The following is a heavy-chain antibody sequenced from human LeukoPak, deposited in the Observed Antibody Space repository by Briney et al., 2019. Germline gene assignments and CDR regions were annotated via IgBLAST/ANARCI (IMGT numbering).Heavy chain of an antibody. D-gene: IGHD2-15*01. Sequence: QPGGSLRLSCAASGFIFSNYAMSWVRQAPGKGPEWVSGISGGGGGTYYADSVKGRFTISRDNSKNTLYLQMNSLRAEDTAVYYCAKVVRYCSGGSCYPFDYWGQGTLVTVSS. CDR3: AKVVRYCSGGSCYPFDY. J-gene: IGHJ4*02. CDR2: ISGGGGGT. V-gene: IGHV3-23*01. CDR1: GFIFSNYA.